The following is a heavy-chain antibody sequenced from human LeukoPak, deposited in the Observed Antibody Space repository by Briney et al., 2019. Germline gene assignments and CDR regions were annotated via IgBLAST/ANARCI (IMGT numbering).Heavy chain of an antibody. Sequence: SSETLSLTCTVSGDSISSYYWSWIRQPPGKGLEWSGYIYDRGKTNYNASLISLVTISVDTSKNQFSLKLTSVTPGDTAVYYCARGGGTLDYWGQGTLVTVSS. CDR3: ARGGGTLDY. V-gene: IGHV4-59*01. D-gene: IGHD3-16*01. CDR1: GDSISSYY. CDR2: IYDRGKT. J-gene: IGHJ4*02.